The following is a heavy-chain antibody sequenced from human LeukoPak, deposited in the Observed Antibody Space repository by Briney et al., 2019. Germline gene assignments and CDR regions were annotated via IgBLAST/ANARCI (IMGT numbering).Heavy chain of an antibody. CDR2: IYYSGSI. CDR1: GGSISSSSYY. V-gene: IGHV4-39*02. CDR3: AREYCGGDCYSPLYFDY. D-gene: IGHD2-21*02. Sequence: SETLTLTCTVSGGSISSSSYYWGWIRQPPGKGLEWIGGIYYSGSIYYNPSLKSRVTISVDTSKNQFSLKLSSVTAADTAVYYCAREYCGGDCYSPLYFDYWGQGTLVTVSS. J-gene: IGHJ4*02.